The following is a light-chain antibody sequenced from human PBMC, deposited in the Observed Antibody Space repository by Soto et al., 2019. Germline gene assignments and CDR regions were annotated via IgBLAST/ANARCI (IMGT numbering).Light chain of an antibody. J-gene: IGKJ1*01. Sequence: IQMTQSPSTLSASVGDRVTITCRTSHNIERWMAWYQQKPGKAPSLLIFDASTLHSGVPSRFSGSGSGTDFTLTISSLQPDDFATYYCQQFAISTTFGQGTKVDIK. CDR1: HNIERW. CDR2: DAS. CDR3: QQFAISTT. V-gene: IGKV1-5*01.